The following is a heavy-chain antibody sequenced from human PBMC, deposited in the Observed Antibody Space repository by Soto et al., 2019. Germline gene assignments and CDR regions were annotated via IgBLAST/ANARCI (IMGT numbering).Heavy chain of an antibody. D-gene: IGHD2-2*01. CDR1: GGSISSGGYS. CDR2: IYHSGST. CDR3: ARDRHLYCSSTSCYRVWFDP. J-gene: IGHJ5*02. V-gene: IGHV4-30-2*01. Sequence: SETLSLTCAVSGGSISSGGYSWGWIRQPPGKGLEWIGYIYHSGSTYSNPSLKSRVTISVDRSKNQFSLKLSSVTAADTAVYYCARDRHLYCSSTSCYRVWFDPWGQGTLVTVSS.